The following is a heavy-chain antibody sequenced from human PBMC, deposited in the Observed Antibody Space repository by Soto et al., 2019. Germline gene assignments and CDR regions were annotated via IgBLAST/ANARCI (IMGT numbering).Heavy chain of an antibody. V-gene: IGHV3-33*01. D-gene: IGHD3-3*01. Sequence: PGGSLRLSCAASGFTFSSYGMHWVRQAPGKGLEWVAVIWYDGSNKYYADSVKGRFTISRDNSKNTLYLQMNSLRAEDTAVYYCARVITMPSYYYYGMDVWGQGATVTVSS. J-gene: IGHJ6*02. CDR2: IWYDGSNK. CDR1: GFTFSSYG. CDR3: ARVITMPSYYYYGMDV.